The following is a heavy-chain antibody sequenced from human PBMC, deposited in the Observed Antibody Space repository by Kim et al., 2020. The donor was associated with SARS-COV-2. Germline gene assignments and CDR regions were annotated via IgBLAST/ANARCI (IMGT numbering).Heavy chain of an antibody. CDR3: AKEKLNYDSGGPAKSYLDS. Sequence: GGSLRLSCAASGFTFINYGMHWVRQAPGKGLEWVAAISYDGSNKYYADSVKGRFTISRDNSKNTLYVQMNSLRAEDTAVYYCAKEKLNYDSGGPAKSYLDSWGQGTLVTVSS. D-gene: IGHD3-22*01. CDR1: GFTFINYG. J-gene: IGHJ4*02. CDR2: ISYDGSNK. V-gene: IGHV3-30*18.